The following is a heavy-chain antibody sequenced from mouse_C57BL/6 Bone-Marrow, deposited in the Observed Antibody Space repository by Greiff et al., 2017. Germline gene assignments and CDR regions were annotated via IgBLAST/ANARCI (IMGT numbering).Heavy chain of an antibody. CDR2: VYPYNGGT. D-gene: IGHD1-1*01. J-gene: IGHJ2*01. V-gene: IGHV1-36*01. Sequence: LVEPGPSVKISCKASGFTFTDYYMHWVKQSHGKSLEWIGLVYPYNGGTSYNQKFKGKATLTVDTSSSTAYMELNSLTSEDSAVYYCAREEVYGIRMGYYSDYWGEGTTLSESS. CDR3: AREEVYGIRMGYYSDY. CDR1: GFTFTDYY.